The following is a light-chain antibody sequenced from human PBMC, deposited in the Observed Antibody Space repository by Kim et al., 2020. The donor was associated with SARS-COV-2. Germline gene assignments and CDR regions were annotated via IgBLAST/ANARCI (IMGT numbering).Light chain of an antibody. Sequence: ATINCQSTQSGLTTSNNNNYLGWFQQKPGQAPKLLIYWASTRESGVPDRFSGSGSGTDFTLTISSLQAEDVAVYYCQQYYSAPITFGQGTRLEIK. CDR3: QQYYSAPIT. J-gene: IGKJ5*01. V-gene: IGKV4-1*01. CDR1: QSGLTTSNNNNY. CDR2: WAS.